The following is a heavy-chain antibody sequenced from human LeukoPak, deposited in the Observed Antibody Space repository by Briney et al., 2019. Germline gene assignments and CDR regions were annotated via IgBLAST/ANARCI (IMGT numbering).Heavy chain of an antibody. J-gene: IGHJ4*02. CDR1: GFTFSSYG. CDR3: ARDLLRYYYYDSSGYYPGNY. D-gene: IGHD3-22*01. V-gene: IGHV3-30*02. CDR2: IQHDGSNK. Sequence: GGSLRLSCAASGFTFSSYGMHWVRQAPGKGLEWVAFIQHDGSNKYYADSVKGRFTISRDNSKNTLYLQMNSLRAEDTAVYYCARDLLRYYYYDSSGYYPGNYWGQGTLVTVSS.